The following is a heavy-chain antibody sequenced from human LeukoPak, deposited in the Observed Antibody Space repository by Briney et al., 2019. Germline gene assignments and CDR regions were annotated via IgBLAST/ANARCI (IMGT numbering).Heavy chain of an antibody. CDR1: GFTFSSYE. D-gene: IGHD1-26*01. CDR3: ARGPEDGSSRPSFDY. Sequence: PGGSLRLSCAASGFTFSSYEMNWVRQAPGKGLEWVSYISSSGSTIYYADSVKGRFTISRDNAKNSLYLQMNSLRAEDTAVYYCARGPEDGSSRPSFDYWGQGTLVTVSS. J-gene: IGHJ4*02. V-gene: IGHV3-48*03. CDR2: ISSSGSTI.